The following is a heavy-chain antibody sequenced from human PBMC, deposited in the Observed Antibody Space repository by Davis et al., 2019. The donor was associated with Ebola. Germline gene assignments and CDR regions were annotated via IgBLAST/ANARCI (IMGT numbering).Heavy chain of an antibody. CDR3: ARVVGATTSWFDP. Sequence: SETLSLTCTVSGGSISSGDYYWSWIRQPPGKGLEWIGEINHSGSTNYNPSLKSRVTISVDTSKNQFSLKLSSVTAADTAVYYCARVVGATTSWFDPWGQGTLVTVSS. J-gene: IGHJ5*02. CDR2: INHSGST. CDR1: GGSISSGDYY. V-gene: IGHV4-39*07. D-gene: IGHD1-26*01.